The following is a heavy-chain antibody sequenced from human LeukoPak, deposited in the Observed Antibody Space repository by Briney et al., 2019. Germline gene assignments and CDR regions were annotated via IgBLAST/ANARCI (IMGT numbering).Heavy chain of an antibody. D-gene: IGHD1-14*01. CDR3: AIDHRVHYFDS. Sequence: GGSLRLSCAASGFTFSSYAMHWVRQAPGKGLEWVAVISYDGSNKYYADSVKGRFTISRDNSKNTVYLQMNSLRDEDTAVYYCAIDHRVHYFDSWGKGTLVTVSS. V-gene: IGHV3-30*04. J-gene: IGHJ4*02. CDR1: GFTFSSYA. CDR2: ISYDGSNK.